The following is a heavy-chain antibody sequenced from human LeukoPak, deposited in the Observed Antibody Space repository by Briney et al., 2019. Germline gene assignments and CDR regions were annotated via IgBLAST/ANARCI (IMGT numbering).Heavy chain of an antibody. Sequence: PGGSLRLSCAASGFTFSTYWMHWVRQVPGKGLVWVSHINSDGSDTSYADSVKGRFTISRDNAKNTLYLQMNSLRVEDTAVYYCARPPAYDSRNYYFAYWGQGILVTASS. V-gene: IGHV3-74*01. J-gene: IGHJ4*02. CDR2: INSDGSDT. CDR1: GFTFSTYW. CDR3: ARPPAYDSRNYYFAY. D-gene: IGHD3-22*01.